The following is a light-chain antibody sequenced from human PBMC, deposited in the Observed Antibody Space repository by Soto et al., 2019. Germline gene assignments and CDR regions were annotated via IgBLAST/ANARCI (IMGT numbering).Light chain of an antibody. V-gene: IGKV1-16*01. CDR1: QGIANY. Sequence: DVQMTQSPSSVSASVGDSVTITCRASQGIANYLSWFQQKPGKAPKALIYATSTLQTGVTSRFSGSGSGTDFTLTISSLQSEDFATYYCQQYNSYPITFGQGTRLEMK. CDR3: QQYNSYPIT. CDR2: ATS. J-gene: IGKJ5*01.